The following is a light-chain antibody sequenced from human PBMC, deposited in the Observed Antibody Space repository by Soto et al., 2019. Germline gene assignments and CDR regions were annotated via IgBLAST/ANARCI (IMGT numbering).Light chain of an antibody. Sequence: IXMTXSPSXXXASVGDRVTXTXXASQSISSWLAWYQQKPGKAPKLLIYDASSLESGVPSRFXGSGSGTEFTLTISSLQPDDFATYYCQQYNSYWGTFGQGTKVEIK. J-gene: IGKJ1*01. V-gene: IGKV1-5*01. CDR2: DAS. CDR1: QSISSW. CDR3: QQYNSYWGT.